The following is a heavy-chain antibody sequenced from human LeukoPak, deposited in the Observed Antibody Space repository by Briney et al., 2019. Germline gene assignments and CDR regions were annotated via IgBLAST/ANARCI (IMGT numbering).Heavy chain of an antibody. V-gene: IGHV3-30*04. Sequence: GRSLRLSCAASGFTFSSYAMHWVRQAPGKGLERVAVISYDGSNKYYADSVKGRFTISRDNSKNTLYLQMNSLRAEDTAVYYCARGMEYQLLLVDYWGQGTLVTVSS. CDR3: ARGMEYQLLLVDY. J-gene: IGHJ4*02. CDR1: GFTFSSYA. CDR2: ISYDGSNK. D-gene: IGHD2-2*01.